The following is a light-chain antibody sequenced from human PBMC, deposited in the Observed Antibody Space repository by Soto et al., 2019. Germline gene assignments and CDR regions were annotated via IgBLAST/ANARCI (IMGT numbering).Light chain of an antibody. CDR3: HQDSNLPWT. Sequence: EIVLTQSPGTLSLSPGERATLSCRASQSVSSSYLPWYQEKPGQAPRLLIYGASIRATGIPARFSGSGSGTAFTLTISSLQPEDFAVYYCHQDSNLPWTVGQGTKVDIK. V-gene: IGKV3D-7*01. J-gene: IGKJ1*01. CDR2: GAS. CDR1: QSVSSSY.